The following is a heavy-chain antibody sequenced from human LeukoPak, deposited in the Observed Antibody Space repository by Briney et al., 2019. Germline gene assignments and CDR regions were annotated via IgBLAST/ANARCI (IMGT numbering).Heavy chain of an antibody. V-gene: IGHV1-69*05. D-gene: IGHD1-26*01. Sequence: SVKVSCKASGGTFSSYAISWVRQAPGRGLEWMGGIIPIFGTANYAQKFQGRVTITTDESTSTAYMELSSLRSEDTAVYYCASARSYNPHYYYMDVWGKGTTVTVSS. J-gene: IGHJ6*03. CDR2: IIPIFGTA. CDR1: GGTFSSYA. CDR3: ASARSYNPHYYYMDV.